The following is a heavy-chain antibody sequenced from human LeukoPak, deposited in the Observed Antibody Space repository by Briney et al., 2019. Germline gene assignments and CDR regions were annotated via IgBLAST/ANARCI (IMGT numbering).Heavy chain of an antibody. V-gene: IGHV1-69*01. CDR1: GGTFSSYA. CDR2: IIPIFGTA. J-gene: IGHJ3*02. D-gene: IGHD3-22*01. Sequence: SVKVSCKASGGTFSSYAISWVRQAPGQGLEWMGGIIPIFGTANYAQKFQGRVTITADESTSTAYMELSSLRSEDTAVYYCARPGTTYYYDSSGYYYHPRSRLDAFDIWGQGTMVTVSS. CDR3: ARPGTTYYYDSSGYYYHPRSRLDAFDI.